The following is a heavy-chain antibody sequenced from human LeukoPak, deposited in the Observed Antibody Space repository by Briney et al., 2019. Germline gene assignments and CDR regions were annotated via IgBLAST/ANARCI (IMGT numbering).Heavy chain of an antibody. CDR1: GGSISSYY. Sequence: SETLSLTCTVSGGSISSYYWSWIRQPPGKGLERIGEINHSGSTNYNPSLKSRVTISIDTSKNQFSLKLSSVTAADTAVYYCAGYSEFHNYFDYWGQGTLVTVSS. CDR3: AGYSEFHNYFDY. D-gene: IGHD3-3*01. V-gene: IGHV4-34*01. CDR2: INHSGST. J-gene: IGHJ4*02.